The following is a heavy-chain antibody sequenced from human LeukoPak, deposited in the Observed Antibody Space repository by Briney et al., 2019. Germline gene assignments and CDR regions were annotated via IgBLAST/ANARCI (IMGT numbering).Heavy chain of an antibody. J-gene: IGHJ4*02. CDR1: GYTFTGYY. Sequence: GASVKVSCKASGYTFTGYYIHWVRQAPGQGLEWMGWINPNGGTIYAQKFQGRVTMPRDTTISTAYMELSSLTSDDTAVYYCARIAGNTGSYYSHWGQGTLVTVSS. V-gene: IGHV1-2*02. D-gene: IGHD1-26*01. CDR3: ARIAGNTGSYYSH. CDR2: INPNGGT.